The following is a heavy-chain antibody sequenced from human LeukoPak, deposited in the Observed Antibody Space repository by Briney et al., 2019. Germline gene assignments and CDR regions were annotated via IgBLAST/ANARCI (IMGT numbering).Heavy chain of an antibody. CDR2: ISGSGTST. Sequence: PGGSLRLSCAASGFTFNTYEMAWVRQAPGKGLEWVLAISGSGTSTYYADSVKGRFTISRDNSKNTLYLQMNSLRAEDTAVYYCEGTYYYDSSDDYWGQGTLVTVSS. D-gene: IGHD3-22*01. CDR3: EGTYYYDSSDDY. V-gene: IGHV3-23*01. CDR1: GFTFNTYE. J-gene: IGHJ4*02.